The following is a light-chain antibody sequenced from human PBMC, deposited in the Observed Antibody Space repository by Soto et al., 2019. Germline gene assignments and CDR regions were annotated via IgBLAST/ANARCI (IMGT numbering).Light chain of an antibody. V-gene: IGKV1-5*03. CDR3: QQYISTRT. J-gene: IGKJ3*01. Sequence: DVQMTQSPSTLSASVGDRVAITCQAGQNIRGWLAWYQQKPGKAPNLLIYGASILESGVPSRFSGSGYGTEFTLTISSLQPDDFGTYYCQQYISTRTFGPGTRVDVK. CDR2: GAS. CDR1: QNIRGW.